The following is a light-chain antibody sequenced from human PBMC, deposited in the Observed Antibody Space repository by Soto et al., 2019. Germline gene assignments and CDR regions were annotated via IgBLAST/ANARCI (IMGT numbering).Light chain of an antibody. CDR1: RNIRVY. J-gene: IGKJ5*01. V-gene: IGKV3-11*01. Sequence: EILLTQSPATLSLSPGERATLSCRAIRNIRVYLAWYSQKNGHAPSLLIYAAANRATSIPASFSGSRSGTTFTPPISSLEPEDFAVYYCQQHNNRPPGITFGQGTRLEI. CDR2: AAA. CDR3: QQHNNRPPGIT.